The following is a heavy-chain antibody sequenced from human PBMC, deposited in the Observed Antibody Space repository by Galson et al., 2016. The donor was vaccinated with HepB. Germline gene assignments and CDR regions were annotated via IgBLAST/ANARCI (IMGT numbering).Heavy chain of an antibody. V-gene: IGHV3-9*01. Sequence: SLRLSCAASGFSFDEYAMHWVRQAPGKGLEWVAGISWNSGTIDYADSVKGRFTISRDNAKNTLYLQMNSLSAEDTAVYYCARGGGRFPENYYFDYWGQGTLVTVSS. CDR2: ISWNSGTI. J-gene: IGHJ4*02. D-gene: IGHD3-16*01. CDR3: ARGGGRFPENYYFDY. CDR1: GFSFDEYA.